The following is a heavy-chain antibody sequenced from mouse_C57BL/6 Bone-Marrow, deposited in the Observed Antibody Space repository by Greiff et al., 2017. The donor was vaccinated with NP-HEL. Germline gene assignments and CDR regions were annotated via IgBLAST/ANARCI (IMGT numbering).Heavy chain of an antibody. CDR3: ARDPLYGYNYFDY. D-gene: IGHD2-2*01. J-gene: IGHJ2*01. CDR1: GYSITSGYY. V-gene: IGHV3-6*01. CDR2: ISYDGSN. Sequence: EVKLQESGPGLVKPSQSLSLTCSVTGYSITSGYYWNWIRQFPGNKLEWMGYISYDGSNNYNPSLKNRISITRDISKNQFFLKLNSVTTEDTATYYCARDPLYGYNYFDYWGQGTTLTVSS.